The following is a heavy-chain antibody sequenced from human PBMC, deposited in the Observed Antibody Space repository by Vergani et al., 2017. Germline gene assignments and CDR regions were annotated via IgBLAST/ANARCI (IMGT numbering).Heavy chain of an antibody. V-gene: IGHV3-30*02. D-gene: IGHD6-13*01. J-gene: IGHJ4*02. CDR2: IRYDGSNK. CDR1: GFTFSSYG. CDR3: AKDITPAAAGTDY. Sequence: QVQLVESGGGVVQPGGSLRLSCAASGFTFSSYGMHWVRQAPGKGLGWVAFIRYDGSNKYYADSVKVRFTISRDNSKNTLYLQMNSLXAEDTAVYYCAKDITPAAAGTDYWGQGTLVTVSS.